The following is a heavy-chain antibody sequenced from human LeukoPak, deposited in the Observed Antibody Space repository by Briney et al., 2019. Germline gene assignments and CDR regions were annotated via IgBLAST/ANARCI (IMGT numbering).Heavy chain of an antibody. D-gene: IGHD5-18*01. Sequence: SETLSLTCTVSGGSISTYYWSWIRQPPGKGLEWIGYIYYSGSTNYNPSLKSRVTISVDTSKNQFSLNLSSVTAADTAVYYCARTQLWSENWFGHWGQGTLVTVSS. CDR2: IYYSGST. CDR3: ARTQLWSENWFGH. CDR1: GGSISTYY. V-gene: IGHV4-59*08. J-gene: IGHJ5*02.